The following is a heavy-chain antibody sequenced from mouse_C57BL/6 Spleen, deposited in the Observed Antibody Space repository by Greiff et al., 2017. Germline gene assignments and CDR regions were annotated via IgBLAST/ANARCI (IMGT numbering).Heavy chain of an antibody. CDR3: ARRGSSGYVGY. Sequence: QVQLQQSGAELVRPGSSVKLSCKASGYTFTSYWMDWVKQRPGQGLEWIGNIYPSDSETHYNQKFKDKATLTVDKSSSTAYMQLSSLTSEDSAVYYCARRGSSGYVGYWGQGTTLTVSS. CDR2: IYPSDSET. V-gene: IGHV1-61*01. D-gene: IGHD3-2*02. CDR1: GYTFTSYW. J-gene: IGHJ2*01.